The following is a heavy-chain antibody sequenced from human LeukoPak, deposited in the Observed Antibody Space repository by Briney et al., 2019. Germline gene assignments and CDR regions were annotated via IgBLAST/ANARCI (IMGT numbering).Heavy chain of an antibody. D-gene: IGHD4-23*01. CDR3: AKTHYEYDMDV. V-gene: IGHV4-59*01. Sequence: SETLSLTCTASGGSISSYYWSWIRQPPGKGLEWIGYIYYSGSTNYNPSLKSRVTISVDTSKNQFSLKLSSVTAADTAVYYCAKTHYEYDMDVWGQGTTVTVSS. CDR1: GGSISSYY. J-gene: IGHJ6*02. CDR2: IYYSGST.